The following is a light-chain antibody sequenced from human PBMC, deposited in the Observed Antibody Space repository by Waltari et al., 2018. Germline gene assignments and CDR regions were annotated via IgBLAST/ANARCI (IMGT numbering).Light chain of an antibody. CDR1: ESVKIN. V-gene: IGKV1-5*03. J-gene: IGKJ4*01. CDR3: HQYNTLPLT. CDR2: KAS. Sequence: DVQLIHSPSTLSASVGDRVTITCRARESVKINLAWYQHQPGKAPKVLVHKASRLESGVASRFSGSGYGTEFTLTISSLEPDDFATYYCHQYNTLPLTFGGGTKVEIK.